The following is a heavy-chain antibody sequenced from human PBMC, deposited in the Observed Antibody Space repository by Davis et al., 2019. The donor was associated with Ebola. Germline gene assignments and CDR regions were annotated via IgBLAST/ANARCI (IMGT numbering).Heavy chain of an antibody. V-gene: IGHV4/OR15-8*01. CDR1: GFTFSRYS. Sequence: ESLKISCAASGFTFSRYSMNWVRQPPGKGLEWIGEIYHSGSTNYNPSLKSRVTISVDKSKNQFSLKLSSVTAADTAVYYCARLSGYYFDYWGQGTLVTVSS. CDR2: IYHSGST. CDR3: ARLSGYYFDY. D-gene: IGHD2/OR15-2a*01. J-gene: IGHJ4*02.